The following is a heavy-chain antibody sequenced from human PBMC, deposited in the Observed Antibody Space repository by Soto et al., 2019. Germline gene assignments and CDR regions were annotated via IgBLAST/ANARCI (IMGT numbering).Heavy chain of an antibody. J-gene: IGHJ4*02. Sequence: QLQLQESGPGLVKPSETLSLTCTVSGGSISSSSYYWGWIRQPPGKGLEWIGSIYYSGSTYYNPSLKSRVTIYVDTSKNQFSLKLSPVTAADTAVYYCARHRGPNYYGSGSLEEYYFDYWGQGTLVTVSS. CDR2: IYYSGST. CDR1: GGSISSSSYY. V-gene: IGHV4-39*01. CDR3: ARHRGPNYYGSGSLEEYYFDY. D-gene: IGHD3-10*01.